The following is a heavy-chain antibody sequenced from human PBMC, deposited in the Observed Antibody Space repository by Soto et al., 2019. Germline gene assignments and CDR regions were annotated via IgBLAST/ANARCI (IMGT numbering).Heavy chain of an antibody. CDR2: ITPSGGST. CDR1: GYTFTTHY. CDR3: ASGTGIVGNTYFDY. V-gene: IGHV1-46*01. J-gene: IGHJ4*02. Sequence: ASVKVSCKASGYTFTTHYIHWVRQAPGQGLEWMGMITPSGGSTSYAQKFQGRVTMTRDTSTRTVYMELNSLRSEDTAVYYCASGTGIVGNTYFDYWGQGTLVTVSS. D-gene: IGHD1-26*01.